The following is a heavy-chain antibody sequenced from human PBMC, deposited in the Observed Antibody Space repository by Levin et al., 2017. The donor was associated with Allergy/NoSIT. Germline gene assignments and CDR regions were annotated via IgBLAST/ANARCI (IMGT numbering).Heavy chain of an antibody. Sequence: SGGSLRLSCAVSGFTISEYAMAWVRQAPGKGLEWVSVITGGGFNTYYGDSVKGRFTVSRDDSKDTLYVELNSLGGEDTAVYYCAKKQGGTSGFSFDVWGQGTMVTVSS. CDR1: GFTISEYA. CDR2: ITGGGFNT. J-gene: IGHJ3*01. V-gene: IGHV3-23*01. CDR3: AKKQGGTSGFSFDV. D-gene: IGHD1/OR15-1a*01.